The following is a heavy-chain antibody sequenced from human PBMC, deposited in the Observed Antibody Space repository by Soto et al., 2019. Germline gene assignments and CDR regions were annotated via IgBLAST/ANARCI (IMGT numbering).Heavy chain of an antibody. Sequence: ASVKVSCKASGYTFPSYYMHWVRQAPGQGLEWMGIINPSGGSTSYAQKFQGRVTMTRDTSTSTVYMELSSLRSEDTAVYYCASSGSYYYFDYWGQGTLVTVSS. CDR2: INPSGGST. CDR3: ASSGSYYYFDY. D-gene: IGHD1-26*01. J-gene: IGHJ4*02. CDR1: GYTFPSYY. V-gene: IGHV1-46*01.